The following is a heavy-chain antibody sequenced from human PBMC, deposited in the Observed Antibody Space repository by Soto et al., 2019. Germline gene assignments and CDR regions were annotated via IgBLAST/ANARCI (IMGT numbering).Heavy chain of an antibody. Sequence: QVQLLQSGAEVKKPGASVKVSCKASGYTFADYAIHWVRLAPGQSLGWMGWINGGDGSTKYSQNFQDRVTFTSDTSATTAYMELNSLSSEDTAVYYCAQSSGWYALHYWGQGTLVTVSS. CDR2: INGGDGST. CDR1: GYTFADYA. V-gene: IGHV1-3*01. D-gene: IGHD6-19*01. CDR3: AQSSGWYALHY. J-gene: IGHJ4*02.